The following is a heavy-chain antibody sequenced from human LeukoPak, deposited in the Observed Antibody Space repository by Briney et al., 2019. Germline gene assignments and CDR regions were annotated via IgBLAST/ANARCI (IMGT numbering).Heavy chain of an antibody. J-gene: IGHJ3*02. D-gene: IGHD4-17*01. V-gene: IGHV3-23*01. CDR1: GFTFASYA. Sequence: GGSLRLSCAASGFTFASYAMSWVRQAPGKGLEWVSKISGRGDSTYYADSVKGRFTISRDNSKNTLYLQMHNLRAEDTALYYCATEVTTYAFDIWGQGTMVTVSS. CDR3: ATEVTTYAFDI. CDR2: ISGRGDST.